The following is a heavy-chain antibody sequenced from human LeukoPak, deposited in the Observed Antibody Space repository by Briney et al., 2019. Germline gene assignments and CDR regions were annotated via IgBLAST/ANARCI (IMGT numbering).Heavy chain of an antibody. J-gene: IGHJ4*02. V-gene: IGHV3-48*01. Sequence: GGSLRLSCAVSGFSFVSYSMNWVRQAPGKGLEWVSYISSSSSTMYYADSVKGRFTISRDNSKNTLSLQMNTLRAEDTAVYYCAKGGHSNWYVDYWGQGTLVTVSS. CDR1: GFSFVSYS. CDR3: AKGGHSNWYVDY. D-gene: IGHD6-13*01. CDR2: ISSSSSTM.